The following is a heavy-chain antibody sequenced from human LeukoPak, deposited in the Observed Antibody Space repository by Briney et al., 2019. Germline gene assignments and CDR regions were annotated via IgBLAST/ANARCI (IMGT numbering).Heavy chain of an antibody. CDR2: IHPNSGDT. CDR1: GYDFTGFY. J-gene: IGHJ6*03. V-gene: IGHV1-2*04. CDR3: ARVIPTAIPDYYYYYMDV. Sequence: ASVKVSCKASGYDFTGFYMHWLRQAPGQRLEWMGWIHPNSGDTDYAPRFQGWVTMTRDTSISTVYLELSRLTTVDTAVYYCARVIPTAIPDYYYYYMDVWGKGTPVTVSS. D-gene: IGHD2-2*02.